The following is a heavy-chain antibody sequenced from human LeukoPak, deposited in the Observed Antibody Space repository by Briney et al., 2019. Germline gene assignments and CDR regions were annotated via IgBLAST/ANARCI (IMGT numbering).Heavy chain of an antibody. CDR2: INTSGST. D-gene: IGHD2-15*01. Sequence: SETLSLTCTVSGGSISSYYWSWIRQPAGKGLEWIGRINTSGSTNYNPSLKSRVTISVDKSKNQFSLKLSSVTAADTAVYYCATVPVVVVAASYYYYGMDVWGQGTTVTVSS. J-gene: IGHJ6*02. CDR3: ATVPVVVVAASYYYYGMDV. V-gene: IGHV4-4*07. CDR1: GGSISSYY.